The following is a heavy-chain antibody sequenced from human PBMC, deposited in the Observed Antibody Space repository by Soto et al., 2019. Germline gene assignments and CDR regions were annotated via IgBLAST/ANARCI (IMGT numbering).Heavy chain of an antibody. CDR3: AKDMKYDFWSGFDY. D-gene: IGHD3-3*01. V-gene: IGHV3-43D*03. CDR1: GFTFDDYA. J-gene: IGHJ4*02. Sequence: GGSLRLSCAASGFTFDDYAMHWVRQAPGKGLXXXXXXXXXXXXXXXXDSVKGRFTISRDNSKNSLYLQMNSLRAEDTALYYCAKDMKYDFWSGFDYWGQGTLVTVSS. CDR2: XXXXXXXX.